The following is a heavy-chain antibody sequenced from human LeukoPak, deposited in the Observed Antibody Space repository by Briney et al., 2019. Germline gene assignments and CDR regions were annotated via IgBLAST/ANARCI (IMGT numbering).Heavy chain of an antibody. CDR2: IIPIFGTA. Sequence: GASVKVSCKASGGTFSSYAISWVRQAPGQGLEWIGGIIPIFGTANYAQKFQGRVTITADESTSTAYMELSSLRSEDTAVYYCAREANVPQPEDWFDPWGQGTLVTVS. CDR1: GGTFSSYA. J-gene: IGHJ5*02. V-gene: IGHV1-69*13. D-gene: IGHD5-18*01. CDR3: AREANVPQPEDWFDP.